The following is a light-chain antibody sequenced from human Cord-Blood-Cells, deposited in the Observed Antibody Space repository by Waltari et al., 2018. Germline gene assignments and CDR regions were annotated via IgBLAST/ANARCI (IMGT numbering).Light chain of an antibody. V-gene: IGLV8-61*01. CDR1: SGSVYTSYY. Sequence: QTVVTQEPSFSVSPGGTVTLTCGLSSGSVYTSYYPSWYHQTPGQAPRTLIYSTNTRSSGVPDRFSGSILGNKAALTITGAQADDESDYYCVLYMGSGIWVFGGGTKLTVL. CDR3: VLYMGSGIWV. J-gene: IGLJ3*02. CDR2: STN.